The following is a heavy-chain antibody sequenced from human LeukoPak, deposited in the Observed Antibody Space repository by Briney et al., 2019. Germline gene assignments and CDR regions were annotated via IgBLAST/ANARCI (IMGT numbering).Heavy chain of an antibody. J-gene: IGHJ6*03. CDR1: GYTFTSYG. D-gene: IGHD3-10*01. V-gene: IGHV1-18*01. Sequence: ASVKVSCKASGYTFTSYGISWVRQAPGQGLEWMGWISAYNGNTNYAQKLQGRVTMTTDTSTSTAYMELRSLRSDDTAVYYCARDTGWYGSGSYYYYMDVWGKGTTVTISS. CDR2: ISAYNGNT. CDR3: ARDTGWYGSGSYYYYMDV.